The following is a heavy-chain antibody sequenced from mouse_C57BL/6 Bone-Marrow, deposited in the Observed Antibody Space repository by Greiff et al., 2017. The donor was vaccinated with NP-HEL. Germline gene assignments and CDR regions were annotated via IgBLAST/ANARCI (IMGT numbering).Heavy chain of an antibody. CDR2: ILPGSGST. D-gene: IGHD2-5*01. Sequence: VQLQQSGAELMKPGASVKLSCKATGYTFTGYWIAWVKQRPGHGLEWIGEILPGSGSTNYKEKFKGKATFTADTASNTAYMQLSSLTTEDSAIDYCAREQGYSRSYAMDYWGQGTSVTVSS. J-gene: IGHJ4*01. V-gene: IGHV1-9*01. CDR1: GYTFTGYW. CDR3: AREQGYSRSYAMDY.